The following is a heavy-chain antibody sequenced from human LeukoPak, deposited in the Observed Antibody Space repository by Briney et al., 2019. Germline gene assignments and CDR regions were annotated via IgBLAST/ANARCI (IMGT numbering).Heavy chain of an antibody. CDR1: GFTFSDYY. J-gene: IGHJ3*02. Sequence: GGSLRLSCAASGFTFSDYYMSWIRQAPGKGLEWVSYISSSGSTIYYADPVKGRFTISRDNAKNSLYLQMNSLRAEDTALYYCAKVSPGYSSSWPHAFDIWGQGTMVTVSS. D-gene: IGHD6-13*01. CDR2: ISSSGSTI. V-gene: IGHV3-11*01. CDR3: AKVSPGYSSSWPHAFDI.